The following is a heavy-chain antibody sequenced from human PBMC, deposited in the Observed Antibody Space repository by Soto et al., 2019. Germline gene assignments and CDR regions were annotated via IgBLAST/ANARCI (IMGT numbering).Heavy chain of an antibody. Sequence: ASVKVSCKASGYTFTSYAMHWVRQAPGQRLEWMGWINAGNGNTKYSQKFQGRVTITRDTSASTAYMELSSLRSEDTAVYYCARCPYDILTGYYWDCFDYWGQGTLVTVSS. J-gene: IGHJ4*02. CDR2: INAGNGNT. CDR1: GYTFTSYA. D-gene: IGHD3-9*01. CDR3: ARCPYDILTGYYWDCFDY. V-gene: IGHV1-3*01.